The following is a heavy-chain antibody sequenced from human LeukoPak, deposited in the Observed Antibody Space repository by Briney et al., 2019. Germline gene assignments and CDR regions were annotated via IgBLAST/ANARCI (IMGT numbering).Heavy chain of an antibody. V-gene: IGHV4-34*01. CDR2: INHSGNT. CDR3: ARGLKPIMVRGVKPSRWFDP. J-gene: IGHJ5*02. D-gene: IGHD3-10*01. CDR1: GGSFSGYY. Sequence: PSETLSLTCAVYGGSFSGYYWSWIRQPPGKGLEWIGEINHSGNTNYNPSLKSRVTISVDTSKNQFSLKLSSVTAADTAVYYCARGLKPIMVRGVKPSRWFDPWGQGTLVTVSS.